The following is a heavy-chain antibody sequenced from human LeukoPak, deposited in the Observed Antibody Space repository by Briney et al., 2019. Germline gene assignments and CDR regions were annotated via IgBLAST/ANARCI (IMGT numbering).Heavy chain of an antibody. CDR2: IATDGGT. CDR3: VCVGLLRAGKEGP. Sequence: PGGSLRLSCAVSGFTFSSSWMHWVRQAPGKGLEWVSHIATDGGTGYADSVKGRFTISRDNAKSTLYLQMNSLRDEDTAVYYCVCVGLLRAGKEGPWGQGTLVTVSS. V-gene: IGHV3-74*01. CDR1: GFTFSSSW. D-gene: IGHD6-13*01. J-gene: IGHJ5*02.